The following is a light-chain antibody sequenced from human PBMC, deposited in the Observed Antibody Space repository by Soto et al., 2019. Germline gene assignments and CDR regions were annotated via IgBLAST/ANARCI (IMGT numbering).Light chain of an antibody. CDR3: QQYGSSLT. J-gene: IGKJ4*01. CDR1: QSVSSN. Sequence: EIVMTQSPSTLSGSAGERAILSCRASQSVSSNLAWYQQKPGQAPRLLIYGASSRATGIPDRFSGIGSGTDFTLTISRLEPEDFAVYYCQQYGSSLTFGGGTKVDIK. V-gene: IGKV3-20*01. CDR2: GAS.